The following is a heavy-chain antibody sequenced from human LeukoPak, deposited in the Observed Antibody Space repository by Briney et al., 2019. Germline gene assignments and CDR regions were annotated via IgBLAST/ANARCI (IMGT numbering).Heavy chain of an antibody. J-gene: IGHJ3*02. CDR1: GYTLTELS. V-gene: IGHV1-24*01. CDR2: FDPEDGET. Sequence: ASVKVSCKVSGYTLTELSMHWVRQAPGKGLEWMGGFDPEDGETIYAQKFQGRVTMTEDTSTDTAYMELSSLRSEDTAVYYCATDTRTYCSGGSCFGDGYAFDIWGQGTMVTVSS. D-gene: IGHD2-15*01. CDR3: ATDTRTYCSGGSCFGDGYAFDI.